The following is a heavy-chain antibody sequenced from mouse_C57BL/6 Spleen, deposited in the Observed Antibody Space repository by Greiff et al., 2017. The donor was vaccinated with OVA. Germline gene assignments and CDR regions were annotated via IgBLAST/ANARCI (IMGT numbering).Heavy chain of an antibody. V-gene: IGHV5-9*01. J-gene: IGHJ1*03. CDR2: ISGGGGNT. Sequence: EVQLVESGGGLVKPGGSLKLSCAASGFTFSSYTMSWVRQTPEKRLEWVATISGGGGNTSYPDSVKGRFTISRDNAKNTLYLQMSSLRSEDTALYYCARHKDYYYGSSLWYFDVWGTGTTVTVSS. CDR3: ARHKDYYYGSSLWYFDV. D-gene: IGHD1-1*01. CDR1: GFTFSSYT.